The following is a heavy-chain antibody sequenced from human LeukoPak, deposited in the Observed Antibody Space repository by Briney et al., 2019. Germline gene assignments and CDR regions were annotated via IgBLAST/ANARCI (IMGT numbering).Heavy chain of an antibody. Sequence: ASVTVSGKASVITFSRSVVQWVRQARGQRLEWIGWIVVGSGNTNFAQKFQERVTFTRDMTTSTAYMELSSLRSEDTAVYYCAADAGFGSGWYYGMDVWGQGTTVTVSS. J-gene: IGHJ6*02. CDR3: AADAGFGSGWYYGMDV. CDR1: VITFSRSV. V-gene: IGHV1-58*01. D-gene: IGHD6-19*01. CDR2: IVVGSGNT.